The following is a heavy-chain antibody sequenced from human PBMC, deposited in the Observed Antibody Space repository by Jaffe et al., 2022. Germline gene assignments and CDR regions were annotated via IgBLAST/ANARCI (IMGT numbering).Heavy chain of an antibody. D-gene: IGHD4-17*01. J-gene: IGHJ3*02. CDR3: AKNLRRRTVTIESDAFDI. CDR2: IRYDGSNK. Sequence: QVQLVESGGGVVQPGGSLRLSCAASGFTFSSYGMHWVRQAPGKGLEWVAFIRYDGSNKYYADSVKGRFTISRDNSKNTLYLQMNSLRAEDTAVYYCAKNLRRRTVTIESDAFDIWGQGTMVTVSS. CDR1: GFTFSSYG. V-gene: IGHV3-30*02.